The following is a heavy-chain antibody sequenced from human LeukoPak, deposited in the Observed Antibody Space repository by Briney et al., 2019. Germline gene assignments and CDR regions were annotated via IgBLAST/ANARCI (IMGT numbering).Heavy chain of an antibody. CDR3: ARSVYSSGCFDY. J-gene: IGHJ4*02. CDR2: INPNSGGT. V-gene: IGHV1-2*02. CDR1: GYTFTGYY. Sequence: GASVKVSCKASGYTFTGYYMHWVRQAPGQGLGWMGWINPNSGGTNYAQKFQGRVTMTRDTSISTAYMELSRLRSDDTAVYYCARSVYSSGCFDYWGQGTLVTVSS. D-gene: IGHD6-19*01.